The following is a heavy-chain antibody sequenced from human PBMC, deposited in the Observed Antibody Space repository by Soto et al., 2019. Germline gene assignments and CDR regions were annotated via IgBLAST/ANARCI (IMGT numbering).Heavy chain of an antibody. V-gene: IGHV1-69*01. J-gene: IGHJ6*02. D-gene: IGHD1-26*01. CDR2: VIPLFNRT. CDR1: GSMFTGYI. CDR3: GRKVSSGHVLGSLDV. Sequence: QVQLVQSGPEVKKPGASVKVSCKASGSMFTGYIIHWVRLVPGQGLEWMGGVIPLFNRTYSAQRFHDRVTFVADESTTTAYLALRRLTVADTATYYWGRKVSSGHVLGSLDVWGQGTTVTVSS.